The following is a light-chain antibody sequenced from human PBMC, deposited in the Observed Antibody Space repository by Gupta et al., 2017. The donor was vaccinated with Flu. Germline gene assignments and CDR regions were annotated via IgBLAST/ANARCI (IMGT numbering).Light chain of an antibody. V-gene: IGKV2-30*01. CDR2: QVS. CDR1: EGLVYSDENTY. CDR3: MQGSHWPWA. Sequence: DVVMTQSPLSLPVTLGQPASISCRSSEGLVYSDENTYLHWFQQRPGQAPRRLIYQVSYRDSGVPDRFSGSGSGTDFTLKISSVEAEDVGIYFCMQGSHWPWAFGQGTTVEIK. J-gene: IGKJ1*01.